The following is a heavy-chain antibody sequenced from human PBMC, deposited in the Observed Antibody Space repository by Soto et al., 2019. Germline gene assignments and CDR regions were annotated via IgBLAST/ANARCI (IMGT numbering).Heavy chain of an antibody. V-gene: IGHV3-48*03. D-gene: IGHD3-3*01. CDR3: AREVRVSGNDD. J-gene: IGHJ4*02. CDR2: ISSIGVAR. Sequence: GGSLRLSCAAAGFTFSVHEMNWVRQAPGNGLAWVSYISSIGVARYYADSVKGRFTISRDNAKNSLYLQMNSMRAEATAVYYCAREVRVSGNDDWGQRTPDSV. CDR1: GFTFSVHE.